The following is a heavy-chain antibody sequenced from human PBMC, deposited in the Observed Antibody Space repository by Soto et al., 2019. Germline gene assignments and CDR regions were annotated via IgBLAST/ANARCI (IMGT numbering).Heavy chain of an antibody. V-gene: IGHV4-59*01. CDR3: ARSDGRY. Sequence: TLSLTCTVSGGSISSYYWSWIRQPPGKGLEWIGYIYYSGSTNYNPSLKSRVTISVDTSKNQFSLKLSSVTAEDTAVYYCARSDGRYWGQGTLVTVSS. CDR2: IYYSGST. CDR1: GGSISSYY. J-gene: IGHJ4*02.